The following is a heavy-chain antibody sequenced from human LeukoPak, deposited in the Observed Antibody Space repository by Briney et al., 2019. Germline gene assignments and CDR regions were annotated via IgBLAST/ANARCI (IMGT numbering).Heavy chain of an antibody. J-gene: IGHJ4*02. CDR2: IKQDESEK. CDR3: ARPSLNSGSYFDY. CDR1: GFTFSTYW. D-gene: IGHD1-26*01. V-gene: IGHV3-7*01. Sequence: GGSLRLSCAASGFTFSTYWMSWVRQTPEKGLEWVANIKQDESEKYYVDSVKGRFTTSRDNARNSLYLQMNSLRAEDTAVYYCARPSLNSGSYFDYWGQGILVTVSS.